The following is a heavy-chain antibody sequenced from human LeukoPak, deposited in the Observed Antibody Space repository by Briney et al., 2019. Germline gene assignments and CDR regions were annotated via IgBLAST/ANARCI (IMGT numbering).Heavy chain of an antibody. V-gene: IGHV4-59*08. CDR2: IYYSGST. J-gene: IGHJ5*02. CDR3: ARGGGSSWYGSWFDP. Sequence: SSETLSLTCTVSGGSISSYYWSWIRQPPGKGLEWIGYIYYSGSTNYNPSLKSRVTISVDTSKNQFSLKLSSVTAADTAVYYCARGGGSSWYGSWFDPWGQGTLVTASS. CDR1: GGSISSYY. D-gene: IGHD6-13*01.